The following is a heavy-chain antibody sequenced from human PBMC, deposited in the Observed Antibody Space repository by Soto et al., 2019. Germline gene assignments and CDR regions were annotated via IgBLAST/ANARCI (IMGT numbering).Heavy chain of an antibody. J-gene: IGHJ4*02. D-gene: IGHD4-17*01. CDR1: GGSVNNYY. V-gene: IGHV4-59*02. CDR2: MYFSGST. Sequence: QVQLQESGPGLVKPSETLSLTCSVSGGSVNNYYWNWIRQPPGKGLEWIEHMYFSGSTNYNPPLKSRVTRSVDTSKNQFSLQLRSVTSADTAVYYCARRTRSRGPFDYWGQGTLLTVSS. CDR3: ARRTRSRGPFDY.